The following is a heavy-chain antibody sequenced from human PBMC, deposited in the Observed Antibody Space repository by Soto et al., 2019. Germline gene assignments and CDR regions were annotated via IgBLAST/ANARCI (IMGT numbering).Heavy chain of an antibody. Sequence: EVRLLESGGGLVQPGGSLRLSCAASGFTLRKNAMNWVRQAPGKGLEWVSTISGSGGTTYYADSVKGRFAISSDNSQNTVFLQMNSLRAEDTAVYYCATGSDYDYTSCASIDYWGQGTLVTVSS. D-gene: IGHD5-12*01. CDR3: ATGSDYDYTSCASIDY. CDR2: ISGSGGTT. V-gene: IGHV3-23*01. J-gene: IGHJ4*02. CDR1: GFTLRKNA.